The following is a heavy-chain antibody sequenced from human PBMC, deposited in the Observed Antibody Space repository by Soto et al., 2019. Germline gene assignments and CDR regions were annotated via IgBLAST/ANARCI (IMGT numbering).Heavy chain of an antibody. CDR1: GGSFSGYY. Sequence: SETLSLTCALYGGSFSGYYWSWIRQPPGKGLEWIGEINHSGSTNYNPSLKSRVTISVDTSKNQFSLKLSSVTAADTAVYYCAVDPVTYYYDSSGYVGYWGQGTLVTVSS. D-gene: IGHD3-22*01. CDR3: AVDPVTYYYDSSGYVGY. V-gene: IGHV4-34*01. CDR2: INHSGST. J-gene: IGHJ4*02.